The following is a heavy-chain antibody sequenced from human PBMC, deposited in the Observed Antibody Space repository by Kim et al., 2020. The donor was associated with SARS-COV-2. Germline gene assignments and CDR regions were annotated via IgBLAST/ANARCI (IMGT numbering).Heavy chain of an antibody. CDR3: ARGDIVVVPAAIPHQTMFDP. J-gene: IGHJ5*02. V-gene: IGHV4-4*07. Sequence: SETLSLTCTVSGDSISSYYWSWIRQPAGKGLEWIGRIYTSGSTNYNPSLKSRVTMSVDTSKNQFSLKLSSVTAADTAVYYCARGDIVVVPAAIPHQTMFDPWGQGTLVTVSS. CDR1: GDSISSYY. D-gene: IGHD2-2*02. CDR2: IYTSGST.